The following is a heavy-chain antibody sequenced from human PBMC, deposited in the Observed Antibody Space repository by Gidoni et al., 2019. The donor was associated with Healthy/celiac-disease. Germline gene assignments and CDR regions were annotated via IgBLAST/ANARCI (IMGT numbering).Heavy chain of an antibody. CDR3: ARDRGRFGGTPFDY. Sequence: QVQLQESGQGLVKPSETLSLTCTVSGGSISSYSWSWIRQRAVKGLEWIGSIYTSGSTNYNPSLKSRVTMSVDTSKNQFSLKLSSVTAADTAVYYCARDRGRFGGTPFDYWGQGTLVTVSS. CDR2: IYTSGST. D-gene: IGHD3-10*01. J-gene: IGHJ4*02. CDR1: GGSISSYS. V-gene: IGHV4-4*07.